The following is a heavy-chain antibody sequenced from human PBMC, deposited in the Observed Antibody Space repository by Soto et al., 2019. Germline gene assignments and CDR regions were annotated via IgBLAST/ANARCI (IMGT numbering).Heavy chain of an antibody. CDR1: GFTFSSYA. Sequence: SGGSLRLSCAASGFTFSSYAMSWVRQAPGKGLEWVSAISGSGGSTYYADSVKGRFTISRDNSKNTLYLQMNSLRAEDTAVYYCAKDRALYYYDSSGYYSDWGQGTLVTV. V-gene: IGHV3-23*01. CDR3: AKDRALYYYDSSGYYSD. J-gene: IGHJ4*02. CDR2: ISGSGGST. D-gene: IGHD3-22*01.